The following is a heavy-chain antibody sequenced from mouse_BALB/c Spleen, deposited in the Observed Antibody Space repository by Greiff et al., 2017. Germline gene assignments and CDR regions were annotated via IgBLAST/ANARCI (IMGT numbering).Heavy chain of an antibody. CDR2: INPSNGRT. CDR1: GYTFTSYW. J-gene: IGHJ2*01. CDR3: APLYYGYDDYFDY. Sequence: QVQLQQPGAELVKPGASVKLSCKASGYTFTSYWMHWVKQRPGQGLEWIGEINPSNGRTNYNEKFKSKATLTVDKSSSTAYMQLSSLTSEDSAVYYCAPLYYGYDDYFDYWGQGTTLTVSS. V-gene: IGHV1S81*02. D-gene: IGHD2-2*01.